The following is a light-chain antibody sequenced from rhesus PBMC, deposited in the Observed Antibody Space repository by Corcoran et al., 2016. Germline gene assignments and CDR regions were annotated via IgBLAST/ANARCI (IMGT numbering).Light chain of an antibody. CDR3: QQGYSTPLA. J-gene: IGKJ4*01. CDR2: SAS. Sequence: DIQMSQSPSSLSASVGDKVTITCRASQGISNALAWYQQKPGKAPKLLIYSASRLESGVPSRFRGSRSWTDFTLTISSRQTEDFATYYCQQGYSTPLAFGGGTKVELK. CDR1: QGISNA. V-gene: IGKV1-33*02.